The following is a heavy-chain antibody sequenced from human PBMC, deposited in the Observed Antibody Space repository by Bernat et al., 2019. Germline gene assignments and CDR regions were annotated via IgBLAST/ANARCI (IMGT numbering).Heavy chain of an antibody. CDR3: ARVSGSGWVFDY. CDR1: GFTFSRYG. CDR2: MWDDGSNK. J-gene: IGHJ4*02. D-gene: IGHD6-19*01. V-gene: IGHV3-33*01. Sequence: QVQLVESGGGVVQPGRSLRLSCAASGFTFSRYGMHWVRQAPGKGLEWVAIMWDDGSNKYYADSVKDRFTISRDDSKNTLYPQMNSLRAEDTAVYYCARVSGSGWVFDYWGQGALVTVSS.